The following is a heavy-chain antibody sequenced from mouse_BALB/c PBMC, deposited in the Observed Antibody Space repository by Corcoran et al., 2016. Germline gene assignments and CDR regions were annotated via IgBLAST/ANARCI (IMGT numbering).Heavy chain of an antibody. D-gene: IGHD2-1*01. Sequence: EVQLQQSGPELVKPGASVKISCKASGYSFTGYYMHWVKQGHVKSLEWIGRINPYNGATSYNQNFQDKASVTVDKSSSTAYMELYSLTSEDSAVYYCANRGYGNFEAMVYWGQGTAVTVTS. J-gene: IGHJ4*01. CDR3: ANRGYGNFEAMVY. CDR2: INPYNGAT. V-gene: IGHV1-26*01. CDR1: GYSFTGYY.